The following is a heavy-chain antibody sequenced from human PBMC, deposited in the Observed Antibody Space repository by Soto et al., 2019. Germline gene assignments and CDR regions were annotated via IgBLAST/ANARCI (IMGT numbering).Heavy chain of an antibody. D-gene: IGHD3-10*01. Sequence: QVQLVQSGAEVKKPGASVKVSCKASGYTFTSYGISWVRQAPGQGLEWMGWISAYNGNTIYAQKLQGRVTMTTDTSPTTAHLELRSLRSDDTAMYYCARTNVLLWFGEFHPWGQGTLFTVSS. J-gene: IGHJ5*02. V-gene: IGHV1-18*01. CDR3: ARTNVLLWFGEFHP. CDR2: ISAYNGNT. CDR1: GYTFTSYG.